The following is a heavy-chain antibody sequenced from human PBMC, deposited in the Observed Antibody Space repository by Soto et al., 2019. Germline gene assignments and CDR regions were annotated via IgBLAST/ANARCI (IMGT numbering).Heavy chain of an antibody. J-gene: IGHJ6*02. CDR3: AKGGGLYSAHAMDV. CDR2: ISGSGGST. V-gene: IGHV3-23*01. CDR1: GFTFSSYA. Sequence: SLRLSCAASGFTFSSYAMSWVRQAPGKGLEWVSAISGSGGSTYYADSVKGRFTISRDNSKNTLYLQMNSLRAEDTAVYYCAKGGGLYSAHAMDVWGQGTTATVSS. D-gene: IGHD3-10*01.